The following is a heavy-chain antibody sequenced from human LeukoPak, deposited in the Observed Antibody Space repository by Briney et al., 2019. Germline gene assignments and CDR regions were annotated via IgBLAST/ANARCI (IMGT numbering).Heavy chain of an antibody. CDR3: AREAVDYYYYGMDV. J-gene: IGHJ6*02. D-gene: IGHD5-12*01. CDR1: GFTFSSYW. Sequence: GGSLRLSCAASGFTFSSYWMHWVRHAPGKGLVWVSRINSDGSSTSYADSVKGRFTISRDNAKNTLYLQMNSLRAEDTAVYYCAREAVDYYYYGMDVWGQGTTVTVSS. V-gene: IGHV3-74*01. CDR2: INSDGSST.